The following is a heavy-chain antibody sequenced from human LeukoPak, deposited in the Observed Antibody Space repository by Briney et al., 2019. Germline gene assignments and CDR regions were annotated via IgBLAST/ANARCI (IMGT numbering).Heavy chain of an antibody. CDR3: ATAPPGYSYVAYFDP. Sequence: PGGSLRLSCAASGFTFSSYSMNWVRQAPGKGLEWVSSISSSSTYIYYADSVKGRFTISRDNAKNSLYLQIISLIAEDTAVYYCATAPPGYSYVAYFDPWGRGTLVTVSS. D-gene: IGHD5-18*01. CDR1: GFTFSSYS. J-gene: IGHJ5*02. V-gene: IGHV3-21*01. CDR2: ISSSSTYI.